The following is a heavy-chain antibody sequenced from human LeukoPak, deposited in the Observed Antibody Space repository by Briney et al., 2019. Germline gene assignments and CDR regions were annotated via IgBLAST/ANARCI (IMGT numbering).Heavy chain of an antibody. CDR3: ARGGSSGFVGHGYFDY. CDR2: IWYDGSNK. J-gene: IGHJ4*02. D-gene: IGHD6-19*01. V-gene: IGHV3-30*19. CDR1: GFTFSSYG. Sequence: GGSLRLSCAASGFTFSSYGMHWVRQAPGKGLEWVAVIWYDGSNKYYADSVKGRFTISRDNSKNTLYLQMNSLRAEDTAVYYCARGGSSGFVGHGYFDYWGQGTLVTVSS.